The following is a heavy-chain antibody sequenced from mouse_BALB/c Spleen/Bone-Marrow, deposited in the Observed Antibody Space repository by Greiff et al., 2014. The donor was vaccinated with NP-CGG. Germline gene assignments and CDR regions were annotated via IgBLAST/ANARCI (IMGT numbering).Heavy chain of an antibody. Sequence: EVQLVESGGGLVQPGGSLRLSCATSGFTFTDYYMSWVRQTPGKGLEWLGFIRTKANGYTTEYSSYVKGRFTISRDNSQSILYLQRNTLRPEDSATYYCARDRVLTVYWSFDVWGAGTTVTVSS. CDR3: ARDRVLTVYWSFDV. V-gene: IGHV7-3*02. J-gene: IGHJ1*01. D-gene: IGHD1-1*01. CDR1: GFTFTDYY. CDR2: IRTKANGYTT.